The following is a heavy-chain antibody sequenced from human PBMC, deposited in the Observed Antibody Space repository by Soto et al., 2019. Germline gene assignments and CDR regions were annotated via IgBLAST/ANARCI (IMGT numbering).Heavy chain of an antibody. CDR1: GFSLSTSGVG. V-gene: IGHV2-5*02. J-gene: IGHJ6*04. D-gene: IGHD3-9*01. CDR3: THMPIIRYTYYSGLDV. Sequence: SGPTLVNPTQTLTLTCTFSGFSLSTSGVGVGWIRQPPGKALEWLALIYWDDDKRYSPSLKTRLTITKDTSKNQVVLTMTNMDPVNTATFYVTHMPIIRYTYYSGLDVGGKGPRFPVP. CDR2: IYWDDDK.